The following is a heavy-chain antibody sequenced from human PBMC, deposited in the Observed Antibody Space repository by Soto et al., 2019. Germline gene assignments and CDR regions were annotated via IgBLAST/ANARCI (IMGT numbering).Heavy chain of an antibody. V-gene: IGHV4-39*01. CDR3: ARQPTTGDTDLWFDP. CDR2: ISYSGST. CDR1: GGSISTSRSY. Sequence: QLQLLESGPGLVKASETLSLTCNVSGGSISTSRSYWAWIRQPPGKGLGWLANISYSGSTYYNPSRGSRGTVSVAPSKNEFSLKLRSVTAADTAVYYCARQPTTGDTDLWFDPWGQGTLVTVSS. J-gene: IGHJ5*02. D-gene: IGHD2-21*01.